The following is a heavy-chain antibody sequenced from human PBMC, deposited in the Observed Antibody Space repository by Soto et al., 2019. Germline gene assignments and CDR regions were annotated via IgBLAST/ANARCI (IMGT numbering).Heavy chain of an antibody. J-gene: IGHJ4*02. V-gene: IGHV3-30*03. D-gene: IGHD3-3*01. CDR1: GFTFSSYG. CDR2: ISYDGSNK. CDR3: LRDIFGVVIFDS. Sequence: GGSLRLSCAASGFTFSSYGMHWVRQAPGKGLEWVAVISYDGSNKYYADSVKGRFTISRDNSKNTVHLQMSSLRTEDTAVYYCLRDIFGVVIFDSWGQGTPVTVS.